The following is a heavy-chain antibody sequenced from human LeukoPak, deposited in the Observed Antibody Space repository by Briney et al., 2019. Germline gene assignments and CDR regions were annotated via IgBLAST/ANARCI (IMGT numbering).Heavy chain of an antibody. J-gene: IGHJ4*02. CDR1: GYTFTSYY. D-gene: IGHD2-2*01. CDR2: INPSGGST. Sequence: ASVKVSCKASGYTFTSYYMHWVRQAPGQGLEWMGIINPSGGSTSYAQKFQGRVTMTRDTSTSTVYMELSSLRSDDTAVYYCARETHGYCSSTSCYVGGDYWGQGTLVTVSS. V-gene: IGHV1-46*01. CDR3: ARETHGYCSSTSCYVGGDY.